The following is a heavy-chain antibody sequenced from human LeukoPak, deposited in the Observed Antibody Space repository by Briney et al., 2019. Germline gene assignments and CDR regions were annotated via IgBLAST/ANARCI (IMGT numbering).Heavy chain of an antibody. CDR3: ARHLGP. V-gene: IGHV4-4*07. Sequence: PSETLSLTCTVSGGSINGYYWSWIRQPAGKGLEWISATGITHHNPSLESRVTMSVDMSRNQFSLKLSSVAAADTAVFYCARHLGPWGPGTLVTVSS. D-gene: IGHD1-26*01. CDR2: ATGIT. CDR1: GGSINGYY. J-gene: IGHJ4*02.